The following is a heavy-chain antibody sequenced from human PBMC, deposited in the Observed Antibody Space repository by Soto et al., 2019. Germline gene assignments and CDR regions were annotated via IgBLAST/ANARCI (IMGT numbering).Heavy chain of an antibody. V-gene: IGHV5-10-1*01. CDR1: GYSFTSYW. J-gene: IGHJ6*02. D-gene: IGHD6-6*01. CDR3: ARHSGASKLGRGMDV. CDR2: IDPSDSYT. Sequence: GESLKISCKGSGYSFTSYWISWVRQMPGKGLEWMGRIDPSDSYTNYSPSFQGHVTISAGKSISTAYLQWSSLKASDTAMYYRARHSGASKLGRGMDVWGQGTTVTVSS.